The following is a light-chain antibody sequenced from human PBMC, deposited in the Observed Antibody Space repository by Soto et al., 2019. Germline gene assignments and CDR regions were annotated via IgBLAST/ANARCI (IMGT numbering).Light chain of an antibody. J-gene: IGKJ1*01. Sequence: EIVMTQSPATLSVSPGERATLSCRASQSVSSNLAWYQQKHGQAPRLLIYGASTRATGIPARFSGSGSGTEFTLTISSLQSEDFAVYYCQQYNNSPPRAWTCRQATKVEIK. CDR3: QQYNNSPPRAWT. CDR1: QSVSSN. CDR2: GAS. V-gene: IGKV3-15*01.